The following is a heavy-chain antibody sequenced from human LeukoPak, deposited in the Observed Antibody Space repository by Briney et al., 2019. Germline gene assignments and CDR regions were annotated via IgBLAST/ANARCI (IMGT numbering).Heavy chain of an antibody. J-gene: IGHJ4*02. CDR3: ARGYVVVVPAATSFDK. D-gene: IGHD2-2*01. CDR2: ILYDGSYK. V-gene: IGHV3-30-3*01. Sequence: PGGSLRLSCAASGFTFSSYAMHCVRHAPGKGLEWGAVILYDGSYKFYADSVKGRFTTSRDNSKNTLYLQMNSLRAEDTAIYFCARGYVVVVPAATSFDKWGQGTLVTVSS. CDR1: GFTFSSYA.